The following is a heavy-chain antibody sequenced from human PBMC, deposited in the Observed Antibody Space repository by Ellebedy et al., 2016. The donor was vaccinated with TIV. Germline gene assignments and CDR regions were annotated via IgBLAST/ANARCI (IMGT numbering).Heavy chain of an antibody. CDR3: ARDGGSYSDFDY. V-gene: IGHV1-24*01. Sequence: AASVKVSCKVSGYILTEICLHWVRQAPGKGLEWVGGFDPEDAETVYAQKFQGRVTMTRNTSISTAYMELSSLRSEDTAVYYCARDGGSYSDFDYWGQGTLVTVSS. J-gene: IGHJ4*02. D-gene: IGHD1-26*01. CDR1: GYILTEIC. CDR2: FDPEDAET.